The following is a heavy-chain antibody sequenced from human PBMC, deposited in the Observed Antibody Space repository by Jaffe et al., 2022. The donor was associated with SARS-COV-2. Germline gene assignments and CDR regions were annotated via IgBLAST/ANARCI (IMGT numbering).Heavy chain of an antibody. D-gene: IGHD3-10*01. Sequence: EVQLVESGGGLVQPGGSLRLSCAASGITFSTYSMNWVRQAPGKGLEWVSFISGSSTTTYYADSVKGRFTISRDNAKSSLYLQMNSLRAEDTAVYYCAKYGSGKSFDYWGQGTLVTVSS. CDR1: GITFSTYS. CDR3: AKYGSGKSFDY. CDR2: ISGSSTTT. J-gene: IGHJ4*02. V-gene: IGHV3-48*01.